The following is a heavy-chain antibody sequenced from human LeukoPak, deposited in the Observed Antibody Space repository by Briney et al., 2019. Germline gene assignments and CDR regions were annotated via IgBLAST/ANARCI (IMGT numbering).Heavy chain of an antibody. D-gene: IGHD6-13*01. Sequence: SEALSLTCSISDGSISSTYYHWAWLRQPPGKGLEWIGSIYYSGNIKYNPSLKSRVTISVDTSKTQFSLKLSSVTPADTAVYYCARHSHEGDSSWSFESWGQGTLVTVSS. CDR1: DGSISSTYYH. CDR2: IYYSGNI. CDR3: ARHSHEGDSSWSFES. V-gene: IGHV4-39*01. J-gene: IGHJ4*02.